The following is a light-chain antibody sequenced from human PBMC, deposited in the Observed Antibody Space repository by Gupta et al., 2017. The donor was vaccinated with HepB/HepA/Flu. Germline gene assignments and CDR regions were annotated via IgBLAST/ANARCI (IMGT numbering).Light chain of an antibody. CDR2: AAS. Sequence: DTQMTQSPSSLSASVGDRVTITCRASQGITKSLGWFQQKPGKTPKPLIYAASRLQGGVPSKFRGNGSGTPFTLTISSLQPKDYATYYSRQDKKARFTFGSGTKVEIK. CDR3: RQDKKARFT. J-gene: IGKJ4*01. CDR1: QGITKS. V-gene: IGKV1-16*02.